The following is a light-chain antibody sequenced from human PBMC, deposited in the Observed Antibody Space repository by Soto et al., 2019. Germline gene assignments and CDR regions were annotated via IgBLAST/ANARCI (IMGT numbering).Light chain of an antibody. CDR3: QQYGSSPYT. J-gene: IGKJ2*01. Sequence: ELVLTQSPGTLSMSPGERATLSCRASQSVSSSYLAWYQQKPGQAPRLLIYGASSRATGIPDRFSGSVSGTDFTLTISRREPEDFAVYYCQQYGSSPYTFGQGTKLEIK. V-gene: IGKV3-20*01. CDR1: QSVSSSY. CDR2: GAS.